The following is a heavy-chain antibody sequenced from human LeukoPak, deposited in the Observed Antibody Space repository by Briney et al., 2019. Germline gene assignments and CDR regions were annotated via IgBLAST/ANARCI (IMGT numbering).Heavy chain of an antibody. CDR3: ARRVYNSGWYIDY. J-gene: IGHJ4*02. CDR2: IKQNGSET. Sequence: PGGYLVLYCAASGFPFNRYWMSWVRQAPGKGLEGVANIKQNGSETYYAGSVKGRFTISRDNAKNSLYLQMDRLRAEDTALYYCARRVYNSGWYIDYWGQGTLVTVSS. CDR1: GFPFNRYW. V-gene: IGHV3-7*01. D-gene: IGHD6-19*01.